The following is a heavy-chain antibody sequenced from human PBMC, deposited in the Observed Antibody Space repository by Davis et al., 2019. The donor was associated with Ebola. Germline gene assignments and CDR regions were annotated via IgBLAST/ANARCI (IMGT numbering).Heavy chain of an antibody. CDR2: ISYDGSNK. Sequence: GESLKISCAASGFTFSSYGMHWVRQAPGKGMEWVAVISYDGSNKYYADSVKGRFTISRDNSKNTLYLQMNSLRAEDTAVYYCARVRGYCSSTSCYSLDYWGQGTLVTVSS. D-gene: IGHD2-2*02. CDR1: GFTFSSYG. V-gene: IGHV3-30*03. CDR3: ARVRGYCSSTSCYSLDY. J-gene: IGHJ4*02.